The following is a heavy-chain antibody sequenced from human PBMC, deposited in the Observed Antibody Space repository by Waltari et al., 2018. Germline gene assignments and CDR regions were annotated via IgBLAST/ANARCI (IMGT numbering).Heavy chain of an antibody. D-gene: IGHD7-27*01. V-gene: IGHV4-38-2*01. J-gene: IGHJ4*02. CDR2: IYHNGKT. CDR3: AAYLPDWGRGRDY. CDR1: GHSISSTYY. Sequence: QVQLQESGPGLVKPAETLSLTCAVSGHSISSTYYWGWIRQSPGKGLEWIANIYHNGKTYSNPSLQRRVTISLDTSKNRFSLNLRSVTAADTALYYCAAYLPDWGRGRDYWGQGVLVTVSS.